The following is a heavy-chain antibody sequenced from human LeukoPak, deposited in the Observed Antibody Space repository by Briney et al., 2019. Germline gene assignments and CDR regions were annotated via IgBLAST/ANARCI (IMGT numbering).Heavy chain of an antibody. CDR3: ARGVSSGYFPTYYYYMDV. Sequence: PGGSLRLSCAASGFTFSSYWMSWVRQAPGKGLEWVANIKQDGSEEYYVDSVKGRFTISRDNAKNSLYLQMNSLRAEDTAVYYCARGVSSGYFPTYYYYMDVWGKGTTVTVSS. CDR2: IKQDGSEE. J-gene: IGHJ6*03. V-gene: IGHV3-7*01. CDR1: GFTFSSYW. D-gene: IGHD3-22*01.